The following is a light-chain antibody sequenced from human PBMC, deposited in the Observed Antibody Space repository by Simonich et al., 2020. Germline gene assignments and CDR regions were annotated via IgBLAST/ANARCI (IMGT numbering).Light chain of an antibody. CDR3: QSYDSSNHRV. J-gene: IGLJ3*02. CDR1: SGSIASNY. V-gene: IGLV6-57*03. CDR2: EDN. Sequence: NFMLTQPHSVSESPGKTVTISCTRSSGSIASNYVQWYQQRPGSAPPTVIYEDNQRPSGVPARFSGSIDSSSNSASLTISGLKTEDEADYYCQSYDSSNHRVFGGGTKLTVL.